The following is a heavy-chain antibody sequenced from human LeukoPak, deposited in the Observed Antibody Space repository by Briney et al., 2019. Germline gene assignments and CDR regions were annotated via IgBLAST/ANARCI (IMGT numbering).Heavy chain of an antibody. J-gene: IGHJ1*01. V-gene: IGHV3-48*04. D-gene: IGHD1-26*01. CDR2: ISSSSSTI. CDR1: GFTFSTYW. CDR3: ARDSERVFQH. Sequence: GGSLRLSCTASGFTFSTYWMNWVRQAAGKGLEWVSYISSSSSTIYYADSVKGRFTISRDNAKNSLYLQMNSLRAEDTAVYYCARDSERVFQHWGQGTLVTVSS.